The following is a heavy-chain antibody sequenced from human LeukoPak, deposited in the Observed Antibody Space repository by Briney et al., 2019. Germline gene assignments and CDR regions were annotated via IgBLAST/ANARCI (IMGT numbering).Heavy chain of an antibody. CDR2: IYYSGST. D-gene: IGHD3-22*01. CDR1: GGSISSYY. V-gene: IGHV4-59*01. Sequence: SETLSLTCTVSGGSISSYYWSWIRQPPGKRLEWIGYIYYSGSTNYNPSLKSRVTISVDTSKNQFSLKLSSVTAADTAVYYCARDIVGNYYDSSGQDYWGQGTLVTVSS. CDR3: ARDIVGNYYDSSGQDY. J-gene: IGHJ4*02.